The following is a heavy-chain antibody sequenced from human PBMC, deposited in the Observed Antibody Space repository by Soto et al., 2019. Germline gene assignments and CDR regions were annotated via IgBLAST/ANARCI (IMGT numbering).Heavy chain of an antibody. Sequence: ASELTCVSHARRWIRKTKGKGLEWVSAISGSGGSTYYADSVKGRFTISRDNSKNTLYLQMNSLRAEDTAVYYCANWARSYDFWSGYYPVHYYYYMDVWGKGTTVTVSS. CDR3: ANWARSYDFWSGYYPVHYYYYMDV. CDR1: ELTCVSHA. J-gene: IGHJ6*03. D-gene: IGHD3-3*01. CDR2: ISGSGGST. V-gene: IGHV3-23*01.